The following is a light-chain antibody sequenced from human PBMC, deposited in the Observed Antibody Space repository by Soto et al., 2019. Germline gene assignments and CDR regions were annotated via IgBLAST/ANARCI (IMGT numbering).Light chain of an antibody. CDR2: GAS. CDR3: QQYHNWPPQYT. J-gene: IGKJ2*01. Sequence: EIVMTQSPASLSVSPGDGATLSCRASQSLPSNVAWYQQKPGQGPRLLIHGASTRAVGVPARFSGSGSGTDFTLTISSLQSEDFAVCYCQQYHNWPPQYTFGQGTKLQIK. CDR1: QSLPSN. V-gene: IGKV3-15*01.